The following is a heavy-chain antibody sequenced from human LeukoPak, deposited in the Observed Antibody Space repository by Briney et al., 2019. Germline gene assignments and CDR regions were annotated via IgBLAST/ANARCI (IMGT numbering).Heavy chain of an antibody. CDR2: IIPILGIA. CDR1: GGTFSSYA. Sequence: ASVKVSCKASGGTFSSYAISWVRQAPGQGLEWMGRIIPILGIANYAQKFQGRVTITADKSTSTAYMELSSLRSEDTAVYYCAPLLGYYYDSSGDTYYYYYGMDVWGQGTTVTVSS. CDR3: APLLGYYYDSSGDTYYYYYGMDV. J-gene: IGHJ6*02. V-gene: IGHV1-69*04. D-gene: IGHD3-22*01.